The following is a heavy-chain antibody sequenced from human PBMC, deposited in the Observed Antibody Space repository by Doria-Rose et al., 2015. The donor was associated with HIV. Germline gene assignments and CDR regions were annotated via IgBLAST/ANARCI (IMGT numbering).Heavy chain of an antibody. J-gene: IGHJ4*02. CDR2: IFSDDER. D-gene: IGHD6-13*01. CDR1: GVSLSSPGMG. CDR3: ARIKSSRWYHKYYFDF. Sequence: QVTLKESGPVLVKPTETLTLTCTVSGVSLSSPGMGVSWIRQPPGKALEWLANIFSDDERSYKTSLKSRLTISSCTSKRQVFLTMTDMDPVDTATYYCARIKSSRWYHKYYFDFWGQGTLVIVSA. V-gene: IGHV2-26*01.